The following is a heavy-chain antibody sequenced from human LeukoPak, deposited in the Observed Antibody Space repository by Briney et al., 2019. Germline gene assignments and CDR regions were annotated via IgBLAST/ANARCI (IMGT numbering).Heavy chain of an antibody. V-gene: IGHV4-30-2*01. D-gene: IGHD6-13*01. CDR1: GGSISSGGYY. CDR2: IYHSGST. J-gene: IGHJ5*02. CDR3: ARGGIAAAGTPTA. Sequence: SQTLSLTCTVSGGSISSGGYYWSWIRQPPGKGLEWIGYIYHSGSTYYNPSLKSRVTISVDRSKNQFSLKLSSVTAADTAVYYCARGGIAAAGTPTAWGQGTLVTVSS.